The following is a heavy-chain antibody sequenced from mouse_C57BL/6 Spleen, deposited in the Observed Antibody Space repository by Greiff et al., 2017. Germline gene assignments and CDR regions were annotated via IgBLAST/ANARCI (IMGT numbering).Heavy chain of an antibody. CDR2: INPNNGGT. J-gene: IGHJ3*01. D-gene: IGHD2-4*01. Sequence: VQLQQSGPELVKPGASVKMSCKASGYTFTDYNMHWVKQSHGKSLEWIGYINPNNGGTSYNQKCKGKATLTVNKSSSTAYMELRSLTSEDSAVYYCARYYDYDEEFAYWGQGTLVTVSA. CDR1: GYTFTDYN. V-gene: IGHV1-22*01. CDR3: ARYYDYDEEFAY.